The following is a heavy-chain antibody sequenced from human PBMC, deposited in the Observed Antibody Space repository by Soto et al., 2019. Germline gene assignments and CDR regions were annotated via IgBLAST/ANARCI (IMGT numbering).Heavy chain of an antibody. CDR1: GFTFSSYA. J-gene: IGHJ4*02. Sequence: LRLSCAASGFTFSSYAMSWVRQAPGKGLEWVSAISGSGVSTYYADSVKGRFTISRDNSKNTLYLQMNSLRAEDTAVYYCAKSPGMYYYDSSGYYHYEYWGQGTLVTVSS. CDR2: ISGSGVST. D-gene: IGHD3-22*01. V-gene: IGHV3-23*01. CDR3: AKSPGMYYYDSSGYYHYEY.